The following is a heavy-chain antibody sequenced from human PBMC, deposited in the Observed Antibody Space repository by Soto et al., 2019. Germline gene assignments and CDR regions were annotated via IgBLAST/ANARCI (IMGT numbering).Heavy chain of an antibody. V-gene: IGHV4-31*03. D-gene: IGHD4-17*01. CDR3: ASDPDYGDSGGYYYYYGMDV. CDR1: GGSISSGGYY. J-gene: IGHJ6*02. CDR2: IYYSGST. Sequence: QVQLQESGPGLVKPSQTLSLTCTVSGGSISSGGYYWSWIRQHPGKGLEWIGYIYYSGSTYYNPCRNSRFTIAVDTSKNQFYLKLSSVTAADTAVYYCASDPDYGDSGGYYYYYGMDVWGRGTTVTVSS.